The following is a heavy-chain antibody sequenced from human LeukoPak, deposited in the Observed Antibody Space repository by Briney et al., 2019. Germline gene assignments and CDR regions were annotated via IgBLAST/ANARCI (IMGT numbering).Heavy chain of an antibody. CDR2: MSGSGDTT. CDR1: GFTFGTHA. CDR3: AKSARISRWYVYYFDY. J-gene: IGHJ4*02. Sequence: GGSLRLSCAASGFTFGTHAMTWVRQAPGKGLEWVAGMSGSGDTTYYADSVKGRFTISRDNSKNTLFLQMNSLRAEDTAVYYCAKSARISRWYVYYFDYWGQGTLVTVS. D-gene: IGHD6-19*01. V-gene: IGHV3-23*01.